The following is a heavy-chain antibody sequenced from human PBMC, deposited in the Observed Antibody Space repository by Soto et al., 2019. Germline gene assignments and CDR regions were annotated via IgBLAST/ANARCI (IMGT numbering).Heavy chain of an antibody. Sequence: PGGSLRLSCSASGFSFSSYAMHWVRQAPGKGLEDVSAISSNGDTTDYADSVKGRFTISRDNSKDTLYLQMNSLRAEDTAVYYCAPRGSSGYSYVFDHWGQGTLVTVSS. J-gene: IGHJ4*02. CDR3: APRGSSGYSYVFDH. V-gene: IGHV3-64D*06. CDR2: ISSNGDTT. D-gene: IGHD5-18*01. CDR1: GFSFSSYA.